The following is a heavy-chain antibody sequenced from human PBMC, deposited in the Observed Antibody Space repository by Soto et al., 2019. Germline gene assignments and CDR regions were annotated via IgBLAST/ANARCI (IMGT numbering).Heavy chain of an antibody. V-gene: IGHV3-66*01. CDR1: GFTVSSNY. Sequence: GGSLRLSCAASGFTVSSNYMSWVRQAPGKGLEWVSVIYSGGSTYYADSVKGRFTISRDNSKNTLYLQMNSLRAEDTAVYYCASTTPDIVVVPNYYYYMDVWSKGTTVTVSS. D-gene: IGHD2-15*01. CDR3: ASTTPDIVVVPNYYYYMDV. J-gene: IGHJ6*03. CDR2: IYSGGST.